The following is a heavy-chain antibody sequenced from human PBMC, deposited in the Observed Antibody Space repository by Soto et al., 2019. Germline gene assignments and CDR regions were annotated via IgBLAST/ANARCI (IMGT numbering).Heavy chain of an antibody. Sequence: QVQLQESGPGLVKPSGTLSLTCAVSGGSIRSSNWWSWVRQPPGKGLEWIGEIYHSGSTNYNPSLKSRGTISVDKSKNQFSLNLSSVTAADTAVYYCARAYSSSSGRDCWGQGTLVTVSS. CDR2: IYHSGST. D-gene: IGHD6-6*01. CDR3: ARAYSSSSGRDC. CDR1: GGSIRSSNW. V-gene: IGHV4-4*02. J-gene: IGHJ4*02.